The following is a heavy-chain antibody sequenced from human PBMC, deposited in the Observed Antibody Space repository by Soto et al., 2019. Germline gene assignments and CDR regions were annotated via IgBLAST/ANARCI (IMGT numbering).Heavy chain of an antibody. D-gene: IGHD6-13*01. CDR1: GGSISSGDYY. J-gene: IGHJ4*02. CDR2: IYYSGST. Sequence: QVQLQESGPGLVKPSQTLSLTCTVSGGSISSGDYYWSWIRQPPGKGLEWIGYIYYSGSTYYSPSLNSRVTISVDTSKNQFSLKLSSVASADTAVYYCARERRVYSSSGGRKIDYWGQGTLVTVSS. V-gene: IGHV4-30-4*01. CDR3: ARERRVYSSSGGRKIDY.